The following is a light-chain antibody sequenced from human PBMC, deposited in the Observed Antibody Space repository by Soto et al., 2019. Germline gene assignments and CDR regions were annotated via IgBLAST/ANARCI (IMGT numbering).Light chain of an antibody. V-gene: IGKV1-5*01. J-gene: IGKJ1*01. CDR2: DSS. Sequence: DIQMTHSPCALSASVVDRVTITFQASQSISNWLAWHRQKPGKAPELLIYDSSTLETGVPSSFSGSGSETEFTLTISSLQPEDLATYYCKQYSSYSEFGQGTKVVIK. CDR1: QSISNW. CDR3: KQYSSYSE.